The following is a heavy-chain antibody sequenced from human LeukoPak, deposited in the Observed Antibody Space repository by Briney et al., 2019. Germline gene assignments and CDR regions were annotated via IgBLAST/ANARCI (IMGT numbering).Heavy chain of an antibody. V-gene: IGHV4-4*07. D-gene: IGHD3-10*01. CDR2: IYTSGST. Sequence: TSETLSLTCTVSGGSISSYYWSWIRQPAGKGPEWIGRIYTSGSTNYNPSLKSRVTMSVDTSKNQFSLKLSSVTAADTAVYYCARAVGSGSFQTYYYYMDVWGKGTTVTISS. J-gene: IGHJ6*03. CDR1: GGSISSYY. CDR3: ARAVGSGSFQTYYYYMDV.